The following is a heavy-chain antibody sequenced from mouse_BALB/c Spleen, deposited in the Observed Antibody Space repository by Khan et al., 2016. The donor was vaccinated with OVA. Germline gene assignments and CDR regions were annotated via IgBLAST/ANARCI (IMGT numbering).Heavy chain of an antibody. J-gene: IGHJ4*01. D-gene: IGHD1-1*01. CDR3: ARENYYGRSCYAMDY. CDR2: IGPGSSNA. Sequence: DLVKPGASVKLSCKASGYTFTSYWINWIKQRPGQGLEWIGRIGPGSSNAYYNDMFKDKATLTVDTSSNTAYIQLSSLSSEDSAVDCCARENYYGRSCYAMDYWGQGTSVTVSA. V-gene: IGHV1S41*01. CDR1: GYTFTSYW.